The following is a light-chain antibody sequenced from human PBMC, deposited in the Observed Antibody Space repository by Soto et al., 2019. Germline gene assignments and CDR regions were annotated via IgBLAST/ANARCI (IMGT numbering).Light chain of an antibody. V-gene: IGKV1-39*01. CDR2: AAS. CDR1: PGISSY. Sequence: DIQMTQSPSSLSASVGDRVTITCRASPGISSYLNWYQQKPGKAPKLLIYAASSLQSGVPSRFSGSGSGTDFNLTISSLQPEDFATYYCQQSYSTPQYTFGQGTKLEIK. J-gene: IGKJ2*01. CDR3: QQSYSTPQYT.